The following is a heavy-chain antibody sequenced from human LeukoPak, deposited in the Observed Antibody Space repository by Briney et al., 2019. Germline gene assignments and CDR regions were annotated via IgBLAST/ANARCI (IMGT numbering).Heavy chain of an antibody. D-gene: IGHD4-23*01. CDR3: ARGGGNPDY. J-gene: IGHJ4*02. Sequence: PGGSLRLSRAASGFTFSNYWMSWVRQAPGKGLEWVANIKVDGSEKNYVDSVKGRFTISRDNAKNSLYLQMNSLRVEDTAVYYCARGGGNPDYWGQGTLVTVSS. CDR2: IKVDGSEK. CDR1: GFTFSNYW. V-gene: IGHV3-7*05.